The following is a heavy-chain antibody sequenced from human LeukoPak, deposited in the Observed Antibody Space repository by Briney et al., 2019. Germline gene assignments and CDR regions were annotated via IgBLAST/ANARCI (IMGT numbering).Heavy chain of an antibody. J-gene: IGHJ4*02. CDR3: AKGNPFYDY. CDR1: GGSISSNNYY. Sequence: SETLSLTCIVSGGSISSNNYYWGWIRQPPGKGLEWIGNIYTSGSTYYSPSLKSRVIISLDTSENQFSLTLSSVTAADTAVYYCAKGNPFYDYWGQGTLVTVSP. CDR2: IYTSGST. D-gene: IGHD5/OR15-5a*01. V-gene: IGHV4-39*07.